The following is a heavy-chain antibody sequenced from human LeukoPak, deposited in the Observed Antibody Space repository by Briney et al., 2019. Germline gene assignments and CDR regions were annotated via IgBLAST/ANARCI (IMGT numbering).Heavy chain of an antibody. Sequence: GGSLRLSCAASGFTVSSNYMSWVRQAPGKGLEWVSAISGSGGSTYYADSVKGRFTISRDNSKNTLYLQMNSLRAEDTAVYYCAKVWASMISSGTPWGQGTLVTVSS. CDR3: AKVWASMISSGTP. CDR1: GFTVSSNY. CDR2: ISGSGGST. J-gene: IGHJ5*02. V-gene: IGHV3-23*01. D-gene: IGHD6-19*01.